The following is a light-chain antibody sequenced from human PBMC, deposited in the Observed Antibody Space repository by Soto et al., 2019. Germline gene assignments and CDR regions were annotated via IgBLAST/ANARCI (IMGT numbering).Light chain of an antibody. CDR1: QRVNSN. J-gene: IGKJ1*01. CDR2: GAS. V-gene: IGKV3-15*01. CDR3: QQYDNWPRT. Sequence: EIVMTQSPATLSVSPGERASLSCRASQRVNSNLGWYQQKPGQAPRLLIYGASTRATGIPARFSSSGSGTEFTLTISSLQSEDSAVYYCQQYDNWPRTFGQGTKVEIK.